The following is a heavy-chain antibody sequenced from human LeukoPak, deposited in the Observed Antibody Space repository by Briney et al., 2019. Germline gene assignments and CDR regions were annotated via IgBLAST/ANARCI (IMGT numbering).Heavy chain of an antibody. V-gene: IGHV4-30-2*01. Sequence: SQTLSLTCTVSGGSISSGGHSWSWIRQPPGKGLEWIGYIYHSGSGSTYYNPSLKSRVTISIDKSKNQFSLKLNSVTAADTAVYYCARVLRSDYVWGSYRYFKWFDPWGQGTLVTVSS. CDR3: ARVLRSDYVWGSYRYFKWFDP. J-gene: IGHJ5*02. CDR1: GGSISSGGHS. CDR2: IYHSGSGST. D-gene: IGHD3-16*02.